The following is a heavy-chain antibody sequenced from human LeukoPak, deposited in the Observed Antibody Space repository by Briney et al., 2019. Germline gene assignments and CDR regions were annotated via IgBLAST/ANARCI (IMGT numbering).Heavy chain of an antibody. CDR2: IYSSGYT. CDR1: GGSISGYY. D-gene: IGHD6-19*01. J-gene: IGHJ3*02. CDR3: ARHLTFGFGSGDAFDI. Sequence: PSETLSLTCTVSGGSISGYYWGWVRQPAGKGPQWIGRIYSSGYTYYNPSLKSRVTMTVDTPRNHFSLMVTSVTAADTAVYYCARHLTFGFGSGDAFDIWGQGIVVTVSS. V-gene: IGHV4-4*07.